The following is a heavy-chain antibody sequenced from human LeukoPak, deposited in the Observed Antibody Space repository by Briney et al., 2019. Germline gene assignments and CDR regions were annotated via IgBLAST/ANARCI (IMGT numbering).Heavy chain of an antibody. Sequence: GSLRLSCAASGFTFSSYGMHWVRQAPGNGLEWVAFIRYDGSNKYYADSVKGRFTISRDNSKNTLYLQMNSLRAEDTAVYYCAKDGYYYGSWYYYYMDVWGKGTTVTISS. CDR3: AKDGYYYGSWYYYYMDV. D-gene: IGHD3-10*01. CDR1: GFTFSSYG. V-gene: IGHV3-30*02. J-gene: IGHJ6*03. CDR2: IRYDGSNK.